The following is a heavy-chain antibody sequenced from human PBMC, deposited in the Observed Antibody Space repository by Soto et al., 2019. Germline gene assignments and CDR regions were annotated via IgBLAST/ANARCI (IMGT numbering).Heavy chain of an antibody. J-gene: IGHJ6*02. Sequence: QVQLVESGGGVVRPGRSLRLSCAAPGFAFNRLGVYWVRQAPGKGPEWVAVIWYDESNKFYADSVKGRFSISRDNSKNTLYLQMNSLRAEDTAVYYCVRDDGVAAAGPYYYYAMDVCGQGNTVIVSS. V-gene: IGHV3-33*01. CDR1: GFAFNRLG. CDR2: IWYDESNK. CDR3: VRDDGVAAAGPYYYYAMDV. D-gene: IGHD6-13*01.